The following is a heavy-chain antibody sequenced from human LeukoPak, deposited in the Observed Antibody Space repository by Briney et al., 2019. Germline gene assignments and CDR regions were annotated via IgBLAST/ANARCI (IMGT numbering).Heavy chain of an antibody. CDR2: IYSGGNT. CDR1: GFTVSSNY. D-gene: IGHD3-22*01. CDR3: ARDGGHYYDS. Sequence: GGSLRLSCAASGFTVSSNYMSWVRQAPGKGLEWVSVIYSGGNTYYADSVKGRFTISRDNSKNTVSLQMNSLRAEDTAVYYCARDGGHYYDSGGQGTLVTVSS. J-gene: IGHJ4*02. V-gene: IGHV3-66*01.